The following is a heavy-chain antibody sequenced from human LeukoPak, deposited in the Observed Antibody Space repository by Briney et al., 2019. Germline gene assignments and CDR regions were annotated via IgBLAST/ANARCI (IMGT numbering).Heavy chain of an antibody. CDR2: IYYSGST. CDR1: GGSISSSSYY. J-gene: IGHJ4*02. D-gene: IGHD1-1*01. Sequence: SETLSLTCTVSGGSISSSSYYWGWIRQPPGKGLEWIGSIYYSGSTYYSPSLKSRVTISVDTSKNQFSLKLSSVTAADTAVYYCARTGSAEDYWGQGTLVTVSS. CDR3: ARTGSAEDY. V-gene: IGHV4-39*01.